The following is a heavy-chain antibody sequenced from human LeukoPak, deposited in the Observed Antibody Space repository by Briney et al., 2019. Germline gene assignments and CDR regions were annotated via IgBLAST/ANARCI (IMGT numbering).Heavy chain of an antibody. J-gene: IGHJ4*02. CDR1: GGTFSSYA. Sequence: SVKVSCKASGGTFSSYAVSWVRQAPGQGLEWMGGIIPIFGTANYAQKSQGRVTITADESTSTAYMELSSLRSEDTAVYYCARDKDGYNYYYFDYWGQGTLVTVSS. CDR2: IIPIFGTA. D-gene: IGHD5-24*01. V-gene: IGHV1-69*01. CDR3: ARDKDGYNYYYFDY.